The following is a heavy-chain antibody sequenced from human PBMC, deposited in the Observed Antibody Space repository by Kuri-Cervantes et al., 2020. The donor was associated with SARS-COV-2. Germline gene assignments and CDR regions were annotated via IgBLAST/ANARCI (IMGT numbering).Heavy chain of an antibody. CDR2: IYYSGST. J-gene: IGHJ4*02. CDR1: GGSISSSSYY. V-gene: IGHV4-39*07. Sequence: SETLSLTCTVSGGSISSSSYYWGWIRQPPGKGLEWIGSIYYSGSTYYNLSLKSRVTISVDTSKNQFSLKLSSVTAADTAVYYCARVFTASFDFWGQGTLVTVSS. CDR3: ARVFTASFDF.